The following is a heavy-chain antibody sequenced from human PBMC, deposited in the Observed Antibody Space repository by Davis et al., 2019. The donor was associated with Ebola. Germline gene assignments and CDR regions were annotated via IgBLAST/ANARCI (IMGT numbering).Heavy chain of an antibody. J-gene: IGHJ4*02. Sequence: GESLKISCAASGFTFSSYAMHWVRQAPGKGLEWVANIKQDGSEKYCVDSVKGRFTISRDNAKNSLYLQMNSLRAEDTAVYYCARDNWNSFDYWGQGTLVTVSS. D-gene: IGHD1-20*01. CDR1: GFTFSSYA. CDR2: IKQDGSEK. V-gene: IGHV3-7*01. CDR3: ARDNWNSFDY.